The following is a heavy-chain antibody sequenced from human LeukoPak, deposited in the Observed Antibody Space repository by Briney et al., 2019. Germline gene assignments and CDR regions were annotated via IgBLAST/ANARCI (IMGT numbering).Heavy chain of an antibody. D-gene: IGHD3-3*01. J-gene: IGHJ6*03. V-gene: IGHV4-4*07. CDR2: IYTSGST. Sequence: PSETLSLTCTVSGGSISSYYWSWIRQPAGKGLEWIGRIYTSGSTNYNPSLKSRVTMSVDTSKNQFSLKLSSVTAADTAVYYCARDRSQFLEWSYYYYMDVWGKGTTVTVSS. CDR3: ARDRSQFLEWSYYYYMDV. CDR1: GGSISSYY.